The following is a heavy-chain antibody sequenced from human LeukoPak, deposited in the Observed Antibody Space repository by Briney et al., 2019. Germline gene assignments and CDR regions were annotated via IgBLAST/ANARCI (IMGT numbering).Heavy chain of an antibody. CDR2: IYYSGSP. Sequence: SETLSLTCSVSGGSMSSQYCSWIRQPPGMRLEWIGYIYYSGSPNNNPSLKSRVTISVDTSKNQFSLKLSSVTAADTAVYYCARAKYYYDSSAPNWFDPWGQGILVTVSS. D-gene: IGHD3-22*01. V-gene: IGHV4-59*11. J-gene: IGHJ5*02. CDR3: ARAKYYYDSSAPNWFDP. CDR1: GGSMSSQY.